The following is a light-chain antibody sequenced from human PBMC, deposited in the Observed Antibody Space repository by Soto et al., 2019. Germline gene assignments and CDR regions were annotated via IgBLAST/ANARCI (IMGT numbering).Light chain of an antibody. J-gene: IGKJ5*01. CDR1: QSISRW. V-gene: IGKV1-5*03. CDR3: QQLYTLPFT. Sequence: DIQLTQSPSTLSASVGAIVTIICRASQSISRWLAWYQQKPGTAPKLLIYGASTLDSGVPSRFSGSRSGTEFTLTISGLLPEDFAAYHCQQLYTLPFTFGQGTRLEIK. CDR2: GAS.